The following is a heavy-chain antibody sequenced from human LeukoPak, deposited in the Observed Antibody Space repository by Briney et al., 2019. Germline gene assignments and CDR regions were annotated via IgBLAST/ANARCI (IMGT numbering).Heavy chain of an antibody. D-gene: IGHD2-2*01. CDR3: ATSSRYCSSTSCPPYYYYYMDV. CDR1: GGTSSSYA. J-gene: IGHJ6*03. V-gene: IGHV1-24*01. Sequence: ASVTVSCTASGGTSSSYAISWVRQAPGKGLEWMGGFDPEDGETIYSQKFQGRVTMTEDTSTDTAYMELSSLRSEDTAVYYCATSSRYCSSTSCPPYYYYYMDVWGKGTTVTVSS. CDR2: FDPEDGET.